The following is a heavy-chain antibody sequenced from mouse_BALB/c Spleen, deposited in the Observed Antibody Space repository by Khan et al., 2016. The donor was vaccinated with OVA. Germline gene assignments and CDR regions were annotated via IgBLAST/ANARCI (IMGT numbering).Heavy chain of an antibody. CDR2: ISYSGNT. Sequence: VQLQQSGPGLVKPSQSLSLTCTVTGYSITSDYAWNWIRQFPGNKLEWMGYISYSGNTNYNPSLRSRISITRDTSKNPFFLQLNSVTTEDTATSYCARVYGGDFDYWGQGTTLTVSS. V-gene: IGHV3-2*02. D-gene: IGHD1-1*01. J-gene: IGHJ2*01. CDR3: ARVYGGDFDY. CDR1: GYSITSDYA.